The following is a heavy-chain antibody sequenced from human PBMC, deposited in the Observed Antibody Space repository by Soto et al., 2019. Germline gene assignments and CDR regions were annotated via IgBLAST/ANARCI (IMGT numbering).Heavy chain of an antibody. CDR2: IDPSDSYT. CDR3: ARSSVPVRGRSWYPRNWCYGMDV. J-gene: IGHJ6*02. D-gene: IGHD6-13*01. CDR1: GYSFTSYW. V-gene: IGHV5-10-1*01. Sequence: PGESLKISCKGSGYSFTSYWISWVRQMPGKGLEWMGRIDPSDSYTNYSPSFQGHVTISADKSISTAYLQWSSLKASDTAMYYCARSSVPVRGRSWYPRNWCYGMDVWGQGTPVTVSS.